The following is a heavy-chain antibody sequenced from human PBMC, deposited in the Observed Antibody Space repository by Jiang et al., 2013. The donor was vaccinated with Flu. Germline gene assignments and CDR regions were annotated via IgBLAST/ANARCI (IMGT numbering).Heavy chain of an antibody. Sequence: EWVAVISYDGSNKYYADSVKGRFTXSRDNSKNTLYLQMNSLRAEDTAVYYCAKGALRYSNFDYWGQGTLVTVSS. CDR2: ISYDGSNK. D-gene: IGHD4-17*01. J-gene: IGHJ4*02. CDR3: AKGALRYSNFDY. V-gene: IGHV3-30*18.